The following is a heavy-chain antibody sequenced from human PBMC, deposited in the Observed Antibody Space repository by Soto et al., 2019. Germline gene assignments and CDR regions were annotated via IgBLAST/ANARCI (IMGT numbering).Heavy chain of an antibody. V-gene: IGHV4-4*02. Sequence: QVQLQESGPGLVKPSGTLSLTCAVSGGSISSSNWWSWVRQPPGKGLEWIGEIYHSGSTNYNPSLKSRVTISVDKSKNQFSLKLSSVTAADTAVYYCARDCSGGRCYTLNYYYGMDVWGQGTTVTVSS. D-gene: IGHD2-15*01. CDR3: ARDCSGGRCYTLNYYYGMDV. J-gene: IGHJ6*02. CDR1: GGSISSSNW. CDR2: IYHSGST.